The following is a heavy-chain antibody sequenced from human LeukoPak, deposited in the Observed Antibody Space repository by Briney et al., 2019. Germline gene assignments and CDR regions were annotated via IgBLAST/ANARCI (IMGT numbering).Heavy chain of an antibody. J-gene: IGHJ6*02. CDR2: ITDSGNTI. CDR1: GFTFSDYN. D-gene: IGHD3-9*01. CDR3: ARSIGLTGGGVDV. Sequence: GGSLRLYCAAYGFTFSDYNMNWVRQAPGKGLEWVSYITDSGNTIHYADSVKGRLTISRDNAKNSLYLQMNSLRAEDTAVYYCARSIGLTGGGVDVWGQGTTVTVSS. V-gene: IGHV3-11*01.